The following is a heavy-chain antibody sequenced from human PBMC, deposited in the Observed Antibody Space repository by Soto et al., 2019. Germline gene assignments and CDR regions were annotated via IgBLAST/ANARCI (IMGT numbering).Heavy chain of an antibody. CDR1: GYTFTGYY. J-gene: IGHJ4*02. CDR3: ARASAGIAAPGTNFDY. Sequence: QVQLVQSGAEVKKPGASVKVSCKASGYTFTGYYMHWVRQARGQGLEWMGWINPNSGGTNYAQKFQGWVTMTRDTSISTAYMELSRLRSDDTAVYYCARASAGIAAPGTNFDYWGQGTLVTVSS. CDR2: INPNSGGT. V-gene: IGHV1-2*04. D-gene: IGHD6-13*01.